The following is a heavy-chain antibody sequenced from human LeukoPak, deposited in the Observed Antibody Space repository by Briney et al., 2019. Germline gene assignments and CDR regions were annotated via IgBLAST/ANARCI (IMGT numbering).Heavy chain of an antibody. V-gene: IGHV4-31*03. J-gene: IGHJ4*02. D-gene: IGHD2-2*01. CDR3: ARGGYCSSTSCQIFDY. CDR2: IYYSGST. CDR1: GGSISSGGYY. Sequence: SQTLSLTCTVSGGSISSGGYYWSWIRQHPGKGLEWIGYIYYSGSTYYNPSLKSRVTISVDTSKNQFSLKLSSVTAADTAVYYCARGGYCSSTSCQIFDYWGQGTLVTVSS.